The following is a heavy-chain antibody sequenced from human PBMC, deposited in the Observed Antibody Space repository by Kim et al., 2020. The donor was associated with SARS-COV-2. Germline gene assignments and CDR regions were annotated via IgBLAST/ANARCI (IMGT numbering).Heavy chain of an antibody. CDR3: AREPRGSDWN. D-gene: IGHD6-19*01. CDR1: GFTFSNYW. CDR2: INTDGSSI. Sequence: GGSLRLSCAASGFTFSNYWMHWVRQAPGKGLVWVSLINTDGSSISYADSVKGRFTISRDNAKNTLYLQMSSLRAEDTAVYYCAREPRGSDWNWGQGTLVTVSS. J-gene: IGHJ4*02. V-gene: IGHV3-74*01.